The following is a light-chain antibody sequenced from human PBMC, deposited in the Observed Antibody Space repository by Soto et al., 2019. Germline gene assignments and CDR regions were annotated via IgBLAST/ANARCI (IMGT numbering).Light chain of an antibody. V-gene: IGKV4-1*01. CDR3: KQYYSAPQIT. CDR2: WAS. J-gene: IGKJ4*01. CDR1: QNILNSPDKRNY. Sequence: DIVMTQSPDSLVVSLGERATINCRSSQNILNSPDKRNYLAWYQQKSGQPPKLLIYWASTRESGVPVRFSGSGSGTDFTLTISSLQDEDVAVYYCKQYYSAPQITFGGGTKVEIK.